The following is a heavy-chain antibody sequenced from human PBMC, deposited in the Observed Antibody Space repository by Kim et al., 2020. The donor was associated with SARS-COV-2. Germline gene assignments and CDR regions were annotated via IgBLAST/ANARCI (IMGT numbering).Heavy chain of an antibody. CDR2: ISGDSDYI. V-gene: IGHV3-21*01. Sequence: GGSLRLSCAASGFIFSSYSMNWGRQAPGKGLEWVASISGDSDYIHYADSVKGRFTISRDNSKTSLYLQMNSLRAEDTAVYYCAKKPGRDYWGQGSLVTVS. CDR1: GFIFSSYS. J-gene: IGHJ4*02. CDR3: AKKPGRDY.